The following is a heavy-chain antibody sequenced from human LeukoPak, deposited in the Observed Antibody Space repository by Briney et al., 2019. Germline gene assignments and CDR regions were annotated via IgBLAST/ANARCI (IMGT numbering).Heavy chain of an antibody. J-gene: IGHJ3*02. D-gene: IGHD1-26*01. Sequence: ASVKVSCKASGYTFTGYYMHWVRQAPGQGLEWMGWINPNSGGTNYAQKFQGRVTMTRDTSISTAYMELSRLRSDDTAVYYCATSIVGATTGSPYAFDIWGQGTMVTVSS. CDR3: ATSIVGATTGSPYAFDI. CDR2: INPNSGGT. V-gene: IGHV1-2*02. CDR1: GYTFTGYY.